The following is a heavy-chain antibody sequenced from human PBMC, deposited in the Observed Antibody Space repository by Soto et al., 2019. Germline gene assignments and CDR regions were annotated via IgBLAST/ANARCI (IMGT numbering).Heavy chain of an antibody. CDR1: GGTFRNYP. CDR2: IFPLTDIP. J-gene: IGHJ4*02. CDR3: ARSPLVVFNYFES. V-gene: IGHV1-69*02. Sequence: QVQLVQSGTEVKKPGSSVKVSCKASGGTFRNYPINWVRQAPGQGLEWMGSIFPLTDIPDYAQNFQARLTISADKSTSTAYMELSSLTSDDTAMYFCARSPLVVFNYFESWCQVTLVTVSS.